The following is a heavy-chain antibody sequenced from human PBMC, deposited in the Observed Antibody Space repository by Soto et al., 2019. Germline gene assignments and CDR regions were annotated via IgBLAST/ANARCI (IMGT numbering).Heavy chain of an antibody. J-gene: IGHJ6*03. V-gene: IGHV1-2*02. Sequence: QLVQSGAEVKKPGASVKVSCKTSGDSFNDYYIHWVRQAPGQGLGGMGWINPNGGVTKYAQKFRGRVTVTRDTSIKTVYMELSSLRSDDTAVYYCARESGGATATLDYYYFYMDVWGKGTTVTVSS. CDR3: ARESGGATATLDYYYFYMDV. CDR1: GDSFNDYY. CDR2: INPNGGVT. D-gene: IGHD5-12*01.